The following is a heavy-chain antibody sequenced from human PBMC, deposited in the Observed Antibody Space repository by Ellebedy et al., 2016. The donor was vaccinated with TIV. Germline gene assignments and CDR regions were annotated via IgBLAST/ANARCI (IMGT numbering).Heavy chain of an antibody. CDR1: GASITYYY. CDR2: FYNSGST. CDR3: VRLKSKAMGLGAFDI. J-gene: IGHJ3*02. Sequence: MPSETLSLTCTVPGASITYYYWNWIRQPPGKGLDWIGYFYNSGSTYYIPSLKSRVTMSVDTSKNQFSLRLSSVTAADTAVYYCVRLKSKAMGLGAFDIWGQGTLVTVSS. D-gene: IGHD5-18*01. V-gene: IGHV4-59*01.